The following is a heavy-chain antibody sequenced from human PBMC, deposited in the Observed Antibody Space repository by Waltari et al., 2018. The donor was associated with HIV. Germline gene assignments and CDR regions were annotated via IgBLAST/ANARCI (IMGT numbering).Heavy chain of an antibody. J-gene: IGHJ4*02. CDR1: GYTLTELS. V-gene: IGHV1-24*01. CDR2: CDPEGGET. D-gene: IGHD2-21*02. Sequence: QVQLVQSGAEVKKPGASVKVSCKVSGYTLTELSMHWVRQAPGKELWWMGVCDPEGGETIYAKKFQGRVTMTEDTSTDTAYMELSSLRSEDTAVYYCATDFSCGGDCYLGYWGQGTLVTVSS. CDR3: ATDFSCGGDCYLGY.